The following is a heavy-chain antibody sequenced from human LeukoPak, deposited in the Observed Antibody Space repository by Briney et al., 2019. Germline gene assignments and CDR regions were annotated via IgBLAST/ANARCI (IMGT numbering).Heavy chain of an antibody. Sequence: GSLRLSCPASGFTFSSYWIHWVRQAPGKGLVWVSRINSDGSSTSYAASVKGRFTISRDNAKNTLYLQMNSLRAEDTAVYYCARARGGYSGYVGAFDIWGQGTMVTVSS. J-gene: IGHJ3*02. V-gene: IGHV3-74*01. CDR1: GFTFSSYW. D-gene: IGHD5-12*01. CDR2: INSDGSST. CDR3: ARARGGYSGYVGAFDI.